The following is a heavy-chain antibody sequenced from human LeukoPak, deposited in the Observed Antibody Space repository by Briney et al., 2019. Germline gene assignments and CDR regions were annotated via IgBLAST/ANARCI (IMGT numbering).Heavy chain of an antibody. CDR1: GYTFTSYY. D-gene: IGHD2-2*01. Sequence: ASVKVSCKASGYTFTSYYMHWVRQAPGQGLEWMGWINPNSGGTNYAQKFQGRVTMTRDTSISTAYMELSRLRSDDTAVYYCARNLVPAAIGVYGFDYWGQGTLVTVSS. J-gene: IGHJ4*02. CDR3: ARNLVPAAIGVYGFDY. V-gene: IGHV1-2*02. CDR2: INPNSGGT.